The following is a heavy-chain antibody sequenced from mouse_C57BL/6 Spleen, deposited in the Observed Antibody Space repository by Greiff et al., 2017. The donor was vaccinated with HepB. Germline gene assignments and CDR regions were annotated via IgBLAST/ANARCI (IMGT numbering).Heavy chain of an antibody. V-gene: IGHV1-69*01. CDR1: GYTFTSYW. CDR3: ARGSYYGYKDY. CDR2: IDPSDSYT. Sequence: QVQLKQSGAELVMPGASVKLSCKASGYTFTSYWMHWVKQRPGQGLEWIGEIDPSDSYTNYNQKFKGKSTLTVDKSSSTAYMQLSSLTSEDSAVYYCARGSYYGYKDYWGQGTTLTVSS. D-gene: IGHD2-9*01. J-gene: IGHJ2*01.